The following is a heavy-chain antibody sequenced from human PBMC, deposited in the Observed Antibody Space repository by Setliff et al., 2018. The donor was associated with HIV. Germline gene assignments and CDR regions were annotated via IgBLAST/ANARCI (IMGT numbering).Heavy chain of an antibody. Sequence: ASETLSLTCSVSGVSVGSGDYYWHWIRQHPEKALEWIGYIFHSGDTYYNPSLKSRISMSVATSKNQFSLELTSLTAADTAVYYCATRPRIAARPFDYWGQGMLVTAPQ. CDR1: GVSVGSGDYY. D-gene: IGHD6-6*01. J-gene: IGHJ4*02. V-gene: IGHV4-31*03. CDR3: ATRPRIAARPFDY. CDR2: IFHSGDT.